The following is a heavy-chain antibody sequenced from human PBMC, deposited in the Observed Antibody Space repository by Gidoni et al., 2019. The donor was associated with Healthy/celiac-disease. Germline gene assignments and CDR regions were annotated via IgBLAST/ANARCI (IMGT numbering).Heavy chain of an antibody. CDR1: GFTFSSYG. J-gene: IGHJ4*02. Sequence: QVQLVESGGGVVQPGRSLRLSCAASGFTFSSYGMHWVRQAPGKGLEWVAVISYDGSNKYYADSVKGRFTISRDNSKNTLYLQMNSLRAEDTAVYYCAKDDVAGTPFDYWGQGTLVTVSS. D-gene: IGHD6-19*01. V-gene: IGHV3-30*18. CDR3: AKDDVAGTPFDY. CDR2: ISYDGSNK.